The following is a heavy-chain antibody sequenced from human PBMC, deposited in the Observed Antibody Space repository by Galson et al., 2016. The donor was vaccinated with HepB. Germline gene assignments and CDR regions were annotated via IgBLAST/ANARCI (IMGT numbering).Heavy chain of an antibody. CDR2: VNSDKSIT. CDR3: TRGKTSSDD. J-gene: IGHJ4*02. CDR1: GFTFGTYW. Sequence: SLRLSCAASGFTFGTYWMHWVRQAPGKGLVWVSGVNSDKSITTYADSVRGRFTISRDNAENTLYLQLNSLRVEDTAVYYCTRGKTSSDDWGQGTLVTVSS. V-gene: IGHV3-74*03.